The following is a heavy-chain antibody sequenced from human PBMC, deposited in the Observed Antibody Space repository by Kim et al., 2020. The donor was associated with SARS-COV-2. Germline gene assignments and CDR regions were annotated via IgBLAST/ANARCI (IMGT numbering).Heavy chain of an antibody. CDR1: GFTFSSYG. J-gene: IGHJ4*02. CDR2: ISYDGSNK. V-gene: IGHV3-30*18. CDR3: AKAEAYDY. Sequence: GGSLRLSCAASGFTFSSYGMHWVRQAPGKGLEWVAVISYDGSNKYYADSVKGRFTISRDNSKNTLYLQMNSLKAEDTAVYYCAKAEAYDYWGQGTLVTVS.